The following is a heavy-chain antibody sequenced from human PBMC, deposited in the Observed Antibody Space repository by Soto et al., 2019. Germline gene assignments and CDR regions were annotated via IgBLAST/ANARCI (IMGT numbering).Heavy chain of an antibody. J-gene: IGHJ4*02. CDR1: GVTFSSYA. CDR2: TSSTSSYT. V-gene: IGHV3-21*01. CDR3: ARDLALAGNY. D-gene: IGHD6-19*01. Sequence: PWGSLRLSCAASGVTFSSYAMNWVSQTQEKGLEWVSSTSSTSSYTHYSDSVKGRFTISRDNANNSLFLQMNSLRDEDTATYYWARDLALAGNYWGQGVLVTVSS.